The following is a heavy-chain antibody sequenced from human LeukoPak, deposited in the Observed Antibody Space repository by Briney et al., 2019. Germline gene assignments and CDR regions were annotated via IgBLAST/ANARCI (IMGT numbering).Heavy chain of an antibody. CDR3: ARARRYSGWHI. Sequence: GESLKISFKGSGYSFTSYWISWGRPMPGKGLGWMGRIDPSDSYTNYSPSFQGHVTISADKSISTAYLQWSSLKASDTAMYYCARARRYSGWHIWGQGTMVTVSS. D-gene: IGHD1-26*01. V-gene: IGHV5-10-1*01. CDR2: IDPSDSYT. J-gene: IGHJ3*02. CDR1: GYSFTSYW.